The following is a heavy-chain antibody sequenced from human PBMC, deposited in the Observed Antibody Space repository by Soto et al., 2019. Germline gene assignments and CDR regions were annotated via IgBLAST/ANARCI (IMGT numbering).Heavy chain of an antibody. D-gene: IGHD3-10*01. J-gene: IGHJ4*02. CDR3: ASRGWGPLGVPECYFDY. CDR1: GGTFSSYA. V-gene: IGHV1-69*13. CDR2: IIPIFGTA. Sequence: SVKVSCKASGGTFSSYAISWVRQAPGQGLEWMGGIIPIFGTANYAQKFQGRVTITADESTSTAYMELSSLRSEDTAVYYCASRGWGPLGVPECYFDYWGQGTLVTVSS.